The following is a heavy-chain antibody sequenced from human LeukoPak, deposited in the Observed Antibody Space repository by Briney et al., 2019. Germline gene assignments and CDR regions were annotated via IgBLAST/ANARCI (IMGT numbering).Heavy chain of an antibody. D-gene: IGHD6-25*01. CDR1: GGSISSDY. J-gene: IGHJ4*02. Sequence: PSETLSLTCTVSGGSISSDYWSWIRQPPGKGLEWIGFIYDSENIQYNPSLKSRVTISADSSKNQFSLRLSSVTAEDTAVYYCAREVRVSGYFEYWGQGTLVTVSS. CDR2: IYDSENI. V-gene: IGHV4-59*01. CDR3: AREVRVSGYFEY.